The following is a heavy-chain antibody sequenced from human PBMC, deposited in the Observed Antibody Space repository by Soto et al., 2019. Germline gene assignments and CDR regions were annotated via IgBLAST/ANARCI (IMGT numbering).Heavy chain of an antibody. CDR3: ARDSSSWYRDLDY. J-gene: IGHJ4*02. Sequence: QVQLVESGGGVVQPGRSLRLSCAASGFTFSSYGMHWVRQALGKGLEWVAVIWYDGSNKYYADSVKGRFTISRDNSKNTLYLQMNSLRAEDTAVYYCARDSSSWYRDLDYWGQGTLVTVSS. D-gene: IGHD6-13*01. CDR2: IWYDGSNK. CDR1: GFTFSSYG. V-gene: IGHV3-33*01.